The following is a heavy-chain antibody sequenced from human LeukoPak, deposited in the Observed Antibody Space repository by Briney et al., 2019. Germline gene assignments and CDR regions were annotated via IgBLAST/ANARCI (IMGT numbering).Heavy chain of an antibody. CDR1: DGSISSYY. V-gene: IGHV4-59*08. D-gene: IGHD4-23*01. J-gene: IGHJ4*02. CDR2: IYYSGST. Sequence: KTSETLSLTCTVSDGSISSYYWSWIRQPPGKGLEWIGYIYYSGSTNYNPSLKSRVTISVDTSKNQFSLKLSSVTAADTAVYYCARRRPDYGGNGFDYWGQGTLVTVSS. CDR3: ARRRPDYGGNGFDY.